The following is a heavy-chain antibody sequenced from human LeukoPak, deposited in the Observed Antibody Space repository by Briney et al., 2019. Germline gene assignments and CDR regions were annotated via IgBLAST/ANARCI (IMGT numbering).Heavy chain of an antibody. CDR1: GFTFSDYY. J-gene: IGHJ6*02. CDR2: ISSSGSTI. Sequence: PGGSLRLSCAASGFTFSDYYMSWIRQAPGKGLEWVSYISSSGSTIYYADSVKGRFTISRDNAKNSLYLQMNSLRAEDTAVYCCARDFVGSSYYYYYGMDVWGQGTTVTVSS. V-gene: IGHV3-11*01. CDR3: ARDFVGSSYYYYYGMDV. D-gene: IGHD1-26*01.